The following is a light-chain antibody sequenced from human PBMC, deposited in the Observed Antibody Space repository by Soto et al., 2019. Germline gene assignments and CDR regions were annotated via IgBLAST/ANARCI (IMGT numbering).Light chain of an antibody. CDR1: RNDIGTYNL. V-gene: IGLV2-14*02. CDR3: SSYTSGSTYV. J-gene: IGLJ1*01. Sequence: QSALTQPASVSESPGQSISISCGGGRNDIGTYNLVSWYQQHPGKAPKLIIYEGNKRPSGVSNRFSGSRSGNTASLTISGLQAEDEADYYCSSYTSGSTYVFGTGTKLTVL. CDR2: EGN.